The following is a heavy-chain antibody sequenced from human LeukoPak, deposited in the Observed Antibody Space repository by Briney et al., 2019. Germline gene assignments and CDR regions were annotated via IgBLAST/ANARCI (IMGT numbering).Heavy chain of an antibody. D-gene: IGHD6-19*01. CDR1: GGSISSYY. CDR3: ARSSGWYEVWYYFDY. Sequence: SETPSLTCTVSGGSISSYYWSWIRQPAGKGLEWIGRIYTSGSTNYNPSLKSRVTMSVDTSKNQFSLKLSSVTAADTAVYYCARSSGWYEVWYYFDYWGQGTLVTVSS. V-gene: IGHV4-4*07. CDR2: IYTSGST. J-gene: IGHJ4*02.